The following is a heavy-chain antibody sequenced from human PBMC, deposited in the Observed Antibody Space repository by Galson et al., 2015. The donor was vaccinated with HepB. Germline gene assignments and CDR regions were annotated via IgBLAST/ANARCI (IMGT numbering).Heavy chain of an antibody. D-gene: IGHD6-13*01. V-gene: IGHV3-21*01. CDR1: GFTFSSYS. Sequence: SLRLSCAASGFTFSSYSMNWVRQAPGKGLEWVSSISSSSSYIYYADSVKGRFTISRDNAKNSLYLQMNSLRAEDTAVYYCARGFRGKIAAAGLIDYWGQGTLVTVSS. J-gene: IGHJ4*02. CDR3: ARGFRGKIAAAGLIDY. CDR2: ISSSSSYI.